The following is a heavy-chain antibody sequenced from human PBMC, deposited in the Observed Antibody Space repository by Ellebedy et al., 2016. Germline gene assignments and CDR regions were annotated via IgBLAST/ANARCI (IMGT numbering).Heavy chain of an antibody. Sequence: ASVKVSCXASGYTFTSYGISWVRQATGQGLEWMGWMTPNSGQTGYAQKFQGRVTMTSDTSISTAYMELSSLRSEDTAVYYCARRGLRFVSYFALDVWGQGTTVTVSS. V-gene: IGHV1-8*02. CDR3: ARRGLRFVSYFALDV. J-gene: IGHJ6*02. CDR1: GYTFTSYG. CDR2: MTPNSGQT. D-gene: IGHD2-21*02.